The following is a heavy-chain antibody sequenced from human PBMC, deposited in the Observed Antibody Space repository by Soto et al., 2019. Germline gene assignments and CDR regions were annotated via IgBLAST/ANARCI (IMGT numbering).Heavy chain of an antibody. CDR3: ASRVGLFPPYYYYYMDV. D-gene: IGHD3-22*01. J-gene: IGHJ6*03. CDR1: GFTVSSNY. V-gene: IGHV3-66*01. Sequence: EVQLVESGGGLVQPGGSLRLSCAASGFTVSSNYMSWVRQAPGKGLEWVSVIYSGGSTYYADSVKGRFTISRDNSKNTLYLQMNSLRAEDTAVYYCASRVGLFPPYYYYYMDVWGKGTTVTVSS. CDR2: IYSGGST.